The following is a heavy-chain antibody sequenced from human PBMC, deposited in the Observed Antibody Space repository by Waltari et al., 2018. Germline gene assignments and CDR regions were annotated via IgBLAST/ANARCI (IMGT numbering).Heavy chain of an antibody. V-gene: IGHV4-34*02. J-gene: IGHJ6*02. CDR3: VRLEDCTGPGGNCYSGDSFAMDV. CDR2: INHNGNI. Sequence: QVQLQQWGAGLLQPSETLSLTCAVYGGSFRGYYWGWVRQPPGKGLEWIGEINHNGNINRNPSRRRRVTMLVDTSKSQLSLKINSVTAADTAVYYCVRLEDCTGPGGNCYSGDSFAMDVWGQGTTVTVSS. D-gene: IGHD2-8*02. CDR1: GGSFRGYY.